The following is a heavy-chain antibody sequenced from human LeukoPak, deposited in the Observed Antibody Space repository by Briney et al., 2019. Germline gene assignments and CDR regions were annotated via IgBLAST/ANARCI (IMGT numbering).Heavy chain of an antibody. D-gene: IGHD1-26*01. Sequence: GGSLRLSCAASGFTFTNYAMTWVRQAPGKGLEWVSSISASGVMTYYADSVKGRFTVSRDNSKNSLYLQMSSLTAADTAVYYCAKDRSIGTYYTFDHWGQGTLVTVSS. CDR2: ISASGVMT. CDR1: GFTFTNYA. CDR3: AKDRSIGTYYTFDH. J-gene: IGHJ4*02. V-gene: IGHV3-23*01.